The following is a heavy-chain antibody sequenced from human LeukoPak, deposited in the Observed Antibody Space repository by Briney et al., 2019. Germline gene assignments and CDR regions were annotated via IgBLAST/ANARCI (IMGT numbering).Heavy chain of an antibody. D-gene: IGHD3-10*01. Sequence: SETLSLTCTVSGGSVSSYYWSWIRQPAGKGLEWIGRIYTSGSTNYNPSLKSRVTMSVDTSKNQFSLKLSSVTAADTAVYYCARDYYGSGSYYNDWFDPWGQGTLVTVSS. J-gene: IGHJ5*02. CDR1: GGSVSSYY. CDR3: ARDYYGSGSYYNDWFDP. V-gene: IGHV4-4*07. CDR2: IYTSGST.